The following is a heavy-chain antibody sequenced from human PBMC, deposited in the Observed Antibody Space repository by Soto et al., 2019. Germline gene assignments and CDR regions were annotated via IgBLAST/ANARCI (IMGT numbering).Heavy chain of an antibody. V-gene: IGHV4-4*07. CDR1: DDFISSYY. CDR3: ARADYEILTGSYAMDV. Sequence: SETLSLTCTVSDDFISSYYWNWIRQPAGKGLEWIGRVSTNGATNYDPSLESRVTMSVDTSKNQFSLKLTSVTAADTAVYFCARADYEILTGSYAMDVWGQGTTVTVSS. J-gene: IGHJ6*02. CDR2: VSTNGAT. D-gene: IGHD3-9*01.